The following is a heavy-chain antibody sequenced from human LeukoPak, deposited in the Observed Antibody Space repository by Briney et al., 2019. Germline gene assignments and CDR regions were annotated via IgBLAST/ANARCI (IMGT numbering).Heavy chain of an antibody. CDR1: GFTFSSYG. CDR3: ARGMFGGYCTDY. J-gene: IGHJ4*02. V-gene: IGHV3-33*08. D-gene: IGHD3-3*01. CDR2: IWYGGSNK. Sequence: PGGSLRLSCAASGFTFSSYGMHWVRQAPGKGLEWVAVIWYGGSNKYYADSVKGRFTISRDNSKNTLYLQMNSLRAEDTAVYYCARGMFGGYCTDYWGQGTLVTVSS.